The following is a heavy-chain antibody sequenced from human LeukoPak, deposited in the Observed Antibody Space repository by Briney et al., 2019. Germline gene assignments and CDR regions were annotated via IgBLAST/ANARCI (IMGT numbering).Heavy chain of an antibody. Sequence: ASVKVSCKASGYTFTSYYMHWVRQTPGQGLQWMGIINPSGGSTSYAQKFQGRVTMTRDTSTSTVYMELSSLRSEDTAVYYCARAHPLVRGVIDYWGQGTLVTVSS. CDR2: INPSGGST. D-gene: IGHD3-10*01. CDR1: GYTFTSYY. V-gene: IGHV1-46*01. J-gene: IGHJ4*02. CDR3: ARAHPLVRGVIDY.